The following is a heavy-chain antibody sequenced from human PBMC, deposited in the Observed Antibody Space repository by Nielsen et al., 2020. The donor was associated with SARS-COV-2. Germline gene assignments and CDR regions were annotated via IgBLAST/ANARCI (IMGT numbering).Heavy chain of an antibody. CDR2: ISWNSGSI. J-gene: IGHJ6*02. CDR3: AKWGYSSSWDTLYGMDV. Sequence: SLKISCAASGFTFDDYAMHWVRQAPGKGLEWVSGISWNSGSIGYADSVKGRFTISRDNAKNSLYLQMNSLRAEDTALYYCAKWGYSSSWDTLYGMDVWGQGTTVTVSS. D-gene: IGHD6-13*01. V-gene: IGHV3-9*01. CDR1: GFTFDDYA.